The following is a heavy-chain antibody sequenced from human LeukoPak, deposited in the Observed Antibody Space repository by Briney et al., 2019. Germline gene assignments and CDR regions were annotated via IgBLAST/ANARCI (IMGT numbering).Heavy chain of an antibody. CDR1: GFTVSSKY. CDR2: IYSGGST. Sequence: PGGSLRLSCAASGFTVSSKYMSWVRQAPGKGLEWVSVIYSGGSTYYADSVKGRFTISRDNSKNTLYLQMNSLRAEDTAVYYCASSYYDFWSGYPFYYYYGMDVWGQGTTVTVSS. CDR3: ASSYYDFWSGYPFYYYYGMDV. V-gene: IGHV3-53*01. J-gene: IGHJ6*02. D-gene: IGHD3-3*01.